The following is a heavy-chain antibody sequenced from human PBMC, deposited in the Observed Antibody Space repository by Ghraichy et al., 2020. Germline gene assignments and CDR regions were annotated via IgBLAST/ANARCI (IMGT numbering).Heavy chain of an antibody. J-gene: IGHJ3*02. D-gene: IGHD5/OR15-5a*01. CDR1: GGSINTYY. Sequence: SETLSLTCTVSGGSINTYYWSWIRQPPGKGLEWIGYIYDSGSTTYNPSLKSRVTISVDTSKNQFSLKLSSVTAADTAIYYCARAVSAFDIWGQGTMVTVSS. CDR3: ARAVSAFDI. V-gene: IGHV4-59*01. CDR2: IYDSGST.